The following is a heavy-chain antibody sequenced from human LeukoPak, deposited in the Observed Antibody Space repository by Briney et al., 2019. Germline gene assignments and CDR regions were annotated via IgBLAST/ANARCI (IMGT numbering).Heavy chain of an antibody. V-gene: IGHV3-30*02. CDR1: GFAFSSFG. D-gene: IGHD2-2*01. Sequence: PGGSLRLSCAASGFAFSSFGIHWVRQAPGKGLEWVAFIRFDGSNEYYADSVKGRFTISRDNSKNTLYLQMNSLRAEDTAVYYCAKDENYCTITSCYKSQFDYWGQGTLVTVSS. CDR2: IRFDGSNE. J-gene: IGHJ4*02. CDR3: AKDENYCTITSCYKSQFDY.